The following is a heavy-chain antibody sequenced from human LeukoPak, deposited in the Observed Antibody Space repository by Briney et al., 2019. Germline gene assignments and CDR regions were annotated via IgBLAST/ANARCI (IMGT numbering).Heavy chain of an antibody. CDR2: IYHSGST. CDR1: GYSISSGYY. V-gene: IGHV4-38-2*02. J-gene: IGHJ5*02. D-gene: IGHD5-12*01. Sequence: SETLSLTCVVSGYSISSGYYWGWIRQPPGNGLEWIGSIYHSGSTYYNPSLKSRVTISVDTSKNQFSLKLSSVTAAGTAVYYCAREWISGYNWFDPWGQGTLVTVPS. CDR3: AREWISGYNWFDP.